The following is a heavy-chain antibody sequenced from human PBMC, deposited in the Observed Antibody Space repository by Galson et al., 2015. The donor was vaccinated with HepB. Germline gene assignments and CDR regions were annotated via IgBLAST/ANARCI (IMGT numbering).Heavy chain of an antibody. CDR3: AHRSIAYCGGDCYNY. J-gene: IGHJ4*02. D-gene: IGHD2-21*01. CDR1: GFSLSTSGVG. Sequence: PALVKPTQTLTLTCTFSGFSLSTSGVGVGWIRQPPGKALEWLALIYSDGAERYSPSLKSRLTITKDTSKNQVVLTITNMDPVDTATYYCAHRSIAYCGGDCYNYRGQGTLVTVSS. CDR2: IYSDGAE. V-gene: IGHV2-5*02.